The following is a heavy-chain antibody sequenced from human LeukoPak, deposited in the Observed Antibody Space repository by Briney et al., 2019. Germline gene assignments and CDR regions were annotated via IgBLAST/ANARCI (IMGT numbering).Heavy chain of an antibody. D-gene: IGHD6-19*01. CDR3: ARDAIAVAGPPTEGLFDY. CDR1: GFTFSSYA. CDR2: ISYDGSNK. J-gene: IGHJ4*02. V-gene: IGHV3-30*01. Sequence: GGSLRLSCAASGFTFSSYAMHWVRQAPGKGLEWVAVISYDGSNKYYADSVKGRFTIPRDNSKNTLYLQMNSLRAEDTAVYYCARDAIAVAGPPTEGLFDYWGQGTLVTVSS.